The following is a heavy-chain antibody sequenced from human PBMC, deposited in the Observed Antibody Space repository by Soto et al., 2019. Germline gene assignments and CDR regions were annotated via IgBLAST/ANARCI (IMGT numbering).Heavy chain of an antibody. CDR1: GFTCSNAW. Sequence: LRLSCAASGFTCSNAWMNWVRQAPGKGLEWVGRIKSKTDGGTTDYAAPVKGRFTISRDDSKNTLYLQMNSLKTEDTAVYYCTTGGKGYCSSTSCYVDYWGQGTLVTVSS. V-gene: IGHV3-15*07. D-gene: IGHD2-2*01. CDR2: IKSKTDGGTT. J-gene: IGHJ4*02. CDR3: TTGGKGYCSSTSCYVDY.